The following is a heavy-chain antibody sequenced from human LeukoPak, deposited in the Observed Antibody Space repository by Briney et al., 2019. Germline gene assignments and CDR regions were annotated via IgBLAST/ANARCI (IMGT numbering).Heavy chain of an antibody. CDR2: ISSSGSTI. J-gene: IGHJ4*02. CDR3: ASQFGYSYAKGVDY. D-gene: IGHD5-18*01. V-gene: IGHV3-11*04. Sequence: GGSLRLSCAASGFTFSDYYMSWIRQAPGKGLEWVSYISSSGSTIYYADSVKGRITISRDNAKNSLYLQMNSLRAEAMAVYSCASQFGYSYAKGVDYWGQGTLVTVSS. CDR1: GFTFSDYY.